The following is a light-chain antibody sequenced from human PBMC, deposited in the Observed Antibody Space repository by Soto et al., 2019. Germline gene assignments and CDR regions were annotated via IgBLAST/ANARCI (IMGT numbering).Light chain of an antibody. CDR3: SSYTSSSTLYV. J-gene: IGLJ1*01. CDR1: SSDVGGYNH. CDR2: DVS. Sequence: QSVLTQPASVSRSPGQSITISCTGTSSDVGGYNHVSWYQQHPGKAPKLMIYDVSNRPSGVSNRFSGSKSGNTASLTISGLQAEDEAHYYCSSYTSSSTLYVFGTGTKLTVL. V-gene: IGLV2-14*01.